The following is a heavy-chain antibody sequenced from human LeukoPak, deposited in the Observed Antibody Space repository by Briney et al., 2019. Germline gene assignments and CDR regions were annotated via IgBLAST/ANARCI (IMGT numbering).Heavy chain of an antibody. Sequence: GGSLRLSCAASGFTFSSYGMHWVRQAPGKGLEWVANIKQDGSEKYYVDSVKGRFTISRDNAKNSLYLQMNSLRAEDTAVYYCARVKYYYDSSGPFDYWGQGTLVTVSS. D-gene: IGHD3-22*01. CDR3: ARVKYYYDSSGPFDY. CDR2: IKQDGSEK. V-gene: IGHV3-7*04. CDR1: GFTFSSYG. J-gene: IGHJ4*02.